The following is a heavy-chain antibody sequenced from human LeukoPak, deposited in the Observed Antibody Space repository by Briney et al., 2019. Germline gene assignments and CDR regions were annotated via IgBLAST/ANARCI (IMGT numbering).Heavy chain of an antibody. CDR3: ARCDDLPLSDY. V-gene: IGHV5-51*01. J-gene: IGHJ4*02. CDR2: IYPGDSDT. Sequence: GESLKVSCKASGYSFTSYWIGWVRQMPGKGLEWMGIIYPGDSDTKYSPSFQGQVTISADKSISTACLQWSSLKASDTAMYYCARCDDLPLSDYWGQGTLVTVSS. CDR1: GYSFTSYW. D-gene: IGHD1-1*01.